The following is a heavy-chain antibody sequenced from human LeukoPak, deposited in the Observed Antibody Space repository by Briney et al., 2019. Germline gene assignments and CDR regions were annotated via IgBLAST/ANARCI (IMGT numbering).Heavy chain of an antibody. Sequence: TGGSLRLSCAASGFTFSSYAMSWVRQAPGKGLEWVSAISGSGGSTYYAGSVKGPFTISRDNSKNTLYLQMNSLRAEDTAVYYCAKGSVEGDYGYDYWGQGTLVTVSS. CDR1: GFTFSSYA. V-gene: IGHV3-23*01. D-gene: IGHD4-17*01. CDR3: AKGSVEGDYGYDY. J-gene: IGHJ4*02. CDR2: ISGSGGST.